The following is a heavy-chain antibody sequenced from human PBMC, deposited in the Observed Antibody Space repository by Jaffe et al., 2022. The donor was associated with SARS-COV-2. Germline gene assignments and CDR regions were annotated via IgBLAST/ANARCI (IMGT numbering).Heavy chain of an antibody. Sequence: VHLVQSGAEVRKPGSSVKVSCTASGGTVNSGGTVNKYTINWVRQAPGQGLEWMGRIIPFLAITNYAPKVQGRITITADTSTDTAYMELSSLRSDDTAIYYCARETYDQFTMYDYWGQGTLVTVSS. CDR3: ARETYDQFTMYDY. D-gene: IGHD3-10*02. V-gene: IGHV1-69*04. J-gene: IGHJ4*02. CDR2: IIPFLAIT. CDR1: GGTVNSGGTVNKYT.